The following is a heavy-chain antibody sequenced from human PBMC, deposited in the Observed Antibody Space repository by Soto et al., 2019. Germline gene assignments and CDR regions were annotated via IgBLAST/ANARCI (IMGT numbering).Heavy chain of an antibody. CDR2: IKRDGSEK. CDR3: ASLEWESTGYADY. Sequence: EVQLVESGGGLVQPGGSLRLSCAASGFTFGSNWMSWVRQAPGKGLEWVANIKRDGSEKYYVDSVKGRFTISRDNAKNTLYLQMNSLRANDTAVYYCASLEWESTGYADYWGQGNLVPVSS. CDR1: GFTFGSNW. J-gene: IGHJ4*02. V-gene: IGHV3-7*03. D-gene: IGHD3-3*01.